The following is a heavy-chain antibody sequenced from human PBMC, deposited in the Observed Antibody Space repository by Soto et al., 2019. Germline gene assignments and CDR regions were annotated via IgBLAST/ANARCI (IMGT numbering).Heavy chain of an antibody. CDR3: ARVVDTAMASFDY. V-gene: IGHV1-18*01. D-gene: IGHD5-18*01. J-gene: IGHJ4*02. CDR1: GYTFTSYA. Sequence: QVHLVQSGSEVKKPGASVKVYCKASGYTFTSYAISWVRQAPGQGLEWMGWIRGYNGDTKYAQKLQDRVTMTTDTSTGTAYMALRSLRSDDTAVYYCARVVDTAMASFDYWGQGTLVTFSS. CDR2: IRGYNGDT.